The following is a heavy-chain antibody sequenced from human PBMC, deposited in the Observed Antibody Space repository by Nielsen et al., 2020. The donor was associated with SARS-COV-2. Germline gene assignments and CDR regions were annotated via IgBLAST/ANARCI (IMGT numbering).Heavy chain of an antibody. D-gene: IGHD4-17*01. CDR1: GFTFSSYA. J-gene: IGHJ4*02. V-gene: IGHV3-9*01. CDR2: ISWNSIRV. Sequence: GGSLRLSCAASGFTFSSYAMSWVRQAPGKGLEWVSGISWNSIRVDYADSVKDRFTISRDNAKNSLYLEMNSLRTEDTALYYCAKDEGGGNYGPFDYWGQGALVTVSS. CDR3: AKDEGGGNYGPFDY.